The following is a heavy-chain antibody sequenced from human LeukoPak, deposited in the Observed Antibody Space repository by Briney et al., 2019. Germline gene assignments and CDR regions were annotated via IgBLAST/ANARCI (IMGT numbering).Heavy chain of an antibody. Sequence: GGSLRLSCAASGFTFSRYSMNWVRQAPGKGLEWVSSISTSSSFLYYADSVKGRFTISRDNAKNSLYLQMNSLRAEDTAVYYCAELGITMIGGVWGKGTTVTISS. D-gene: IGHD3-10*02. V-gene: IGHV3-21*01. CDR1: GFTFSRYS. CDR3: AELGITMIGGV. CDR2: ISTSSSFL. J-gene: IGHJ6*04.